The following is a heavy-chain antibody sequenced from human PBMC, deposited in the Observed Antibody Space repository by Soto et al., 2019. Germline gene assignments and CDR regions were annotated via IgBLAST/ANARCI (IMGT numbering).Heavy chain of an antibody. CDR3: ARSERRGYSYGYGY. V-gene: IGHV4-61*01. Sequence: PSETLSLTSTVSGGSVSSGSYYWSWIRQPPGKGLEWIGCIYYSGSTNYNPSLKSRVTISVDTSKNQFSLKLSSVTAADTAVYYCARSERRGYSYGYGYWGQGTLVTVSS. D-gene: IGHD5-18*01. CDR1: GGSVSSGSYY. CDR2: IYYSGST. J-gene: IGHJ4*02.